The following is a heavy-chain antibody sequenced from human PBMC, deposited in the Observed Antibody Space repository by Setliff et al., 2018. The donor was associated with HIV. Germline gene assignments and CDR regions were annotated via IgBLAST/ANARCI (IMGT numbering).Heavy chain of an antibody. V-gene: IGHV4-34*01. J-gene: IGHJ3*02. CDR3: ATASGYDLFMGAFDI. CDR2: INQSGGI. D-gene: IGHD5-12*01. CDR1: GGSLSGYY. Sequence: PSETLSLTCAVSGGSLSGYYWSWIRQPPGEGLEWIGEINQSGGINYNPSLKSRVTISIDTFKNQFSMKLYSVTAADTAVYYCATASGYDLFMGAFDIWGQGTMVTVSS.